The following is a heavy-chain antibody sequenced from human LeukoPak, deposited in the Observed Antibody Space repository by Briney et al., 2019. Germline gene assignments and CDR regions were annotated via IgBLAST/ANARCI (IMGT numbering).Heavy chain of an antibody. J-gene: IGHJ3*02. Sequence: GGSLRLSCSASGFTFSSYWMSWVRQAPGKGLEWVANMNQDGSETYYVDSVKGRFTISRDNAKNSLYLEMNSLRGDDTAVYYCAGGDAFDIWGQGTMVTVSS. CDR3: AGGDAFDI. V-gene: IGHV3-7*01. CDR2: MNQDGSET. CDR1: GFTFSSYW.